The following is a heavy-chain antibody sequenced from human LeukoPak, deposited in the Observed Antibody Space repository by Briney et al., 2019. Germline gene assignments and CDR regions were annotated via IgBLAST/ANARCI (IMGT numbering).Heavy chain of an antibody. CDR2: VYYNGNI. CDR1: GDSIRSSSYY. J-gene: IGHJ5*02. V-gene: IGHV4-39*01. CDR3: ARLRHDSSGYYWFGP. D-gene: IGHD3-22*01. Sequence: RTSETLSLTCTVSGDSIRSSSYYWGWIRQPPGKGLEWIASVYYNGNIYYNPSFRSRVTMSVDTSKSQFSLSLTSVTAADTAVYYCARLRHDSSGYYWFGPWGRGTLVTVSS.